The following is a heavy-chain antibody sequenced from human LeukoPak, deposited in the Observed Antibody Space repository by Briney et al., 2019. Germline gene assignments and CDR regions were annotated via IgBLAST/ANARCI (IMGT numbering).Heavy chain of an antibody. J-gene: IGHJ4*02. CDR2: IIPIFGTA. D-gene: IGHD1-26*01. V-gene: IGHV1-69*01. CDR1: GGTFSSYA. Sequence: GSSVTVSCKASGGTFSSYAISWVRQAPGQGLEWMGGIIPIFGTANYAQKFQGRVTITADESTSTAYMELSSLRSEDTAVYYCARSGGGATHFDYWGQGTLVTVSS. CDR3: ARSGGGATHFDY.